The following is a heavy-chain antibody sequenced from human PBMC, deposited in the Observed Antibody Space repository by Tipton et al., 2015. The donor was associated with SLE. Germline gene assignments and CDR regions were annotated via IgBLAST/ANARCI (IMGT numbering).Heavy chain of an antibody. Sequence: TLSLTCTVTGGSISRGAYYWSRLRQPAGKGLEWIGRIYTSGSTNYHPSLKSRVTISVDTSKNQFSLKLSSVTAADTAVYYCARGVSFDSWGPGTLVTVSS. CDR2: IYTSGST. CDR3: ARGVSFDS. J-gene: IGHJ4*02. V-gene: IGHV4-61*02. CDR1: GGSISRGAYY.